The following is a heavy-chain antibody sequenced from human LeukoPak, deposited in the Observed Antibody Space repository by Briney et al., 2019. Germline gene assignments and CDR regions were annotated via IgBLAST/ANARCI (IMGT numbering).Heavy chain of an antibody. J-gene: IGHJ4*02. CDR2: TYYRSKWYS. CDR1: GDSVSNNSAA. D-gene: IGHD6-13*01. V-gene: IGHV6-1*01. Sequence: SQTLSLTCAISGDSVSNNSAAWNWIRQSPSRGLEWLGRTYYRSKWYSDYALSVKSRITVNPDASKNQFSLKLSSVTAADTAVYYCARGRGGYSSSWYVDYWGQGTLVTVSS. CDR3: ARGRGGYSSSWYVDY.